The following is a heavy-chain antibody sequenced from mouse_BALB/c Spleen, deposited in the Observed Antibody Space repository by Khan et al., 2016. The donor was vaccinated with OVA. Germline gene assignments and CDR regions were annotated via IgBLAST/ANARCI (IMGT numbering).Heavy chain of an antibody. Sequence: EVQLQESGPGLVKPSQSLSLTCTVTGYSITSGYGWNWIRQFPGNKLEWMGYISYSGSTNYNPSLKSLISITRDTSKNQFFLQLNSVTTENTATYYWARTARIKYWGQGTTLTVAS. CDR1: GYSITSGYG. V-gene: IGHV3-2*02. D-gene: IGHD1-2*01. CDR3: ARTARIKY. J-gene: IGHJ2*01. CDR2: ISYSGST.